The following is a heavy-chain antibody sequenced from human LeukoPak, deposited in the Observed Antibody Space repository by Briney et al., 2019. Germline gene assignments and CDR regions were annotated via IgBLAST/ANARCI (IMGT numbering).Heavy chain of an antibody. CDR3: ARDDVVVVGIDY. J-gene: IGHJ4*02. V-gene: IGHV1-46*01. Sequence: ASVKVSCKASGYTFTSYYMHWVRQAPGQGLEWMGMINPSGGSTSYAQKFQGRVTMTRDTSTSTVYMELSSLRSEDTAVYYCARDDVVVVGIDYWGQGTLVTVSS. D-gene: IGHD2-15*01. CDR2: INPSGGST. CDR1: GYTFTSYY.